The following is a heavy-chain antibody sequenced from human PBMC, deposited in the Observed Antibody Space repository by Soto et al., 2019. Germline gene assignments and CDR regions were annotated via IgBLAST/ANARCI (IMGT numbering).Heavy chain of an antibody. CDR3: ATPAIFGVVIGH. V-gene: IGHV4-39*01. D-gene: IGHD3-3*01. Sequence: PSETLSLTCTVSGGSISSSSYYWGWIRQPPGKGLEWIGSIYYSGSTYYNPSLKSRVTISVDTSKNQFSLKLSSVTAADTAVYYCATPAIFGVVIGHWGQGTLGTVSS. J-gene: IGHJ1*01. CDR1: GGSISSSSYY. CDR2: IYYSGST.